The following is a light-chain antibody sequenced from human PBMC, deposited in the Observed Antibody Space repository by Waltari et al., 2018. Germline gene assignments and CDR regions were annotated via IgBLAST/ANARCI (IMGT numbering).Light chain of an antibody. CDR2: KDS. V-gene: IGLV3-25*03. CDR3: QSADSSGTSVV. CDR1: ALPKQY. Sequence: SYELTQPPSVSVSPGQTARITCSGDALPKQYVYLYQQKPGQAPGLGIHKDSERPSGIPERFSGSSSGTTVTLTISGVQAEDGADYYCQSADSSGTSVVFGGGTKLTVL. J-gene: IGLJ2*01.